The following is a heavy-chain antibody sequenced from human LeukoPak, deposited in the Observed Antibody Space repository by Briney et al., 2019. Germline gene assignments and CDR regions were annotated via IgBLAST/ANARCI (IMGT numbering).Heavy chain of an antibody. J-gene: IGHJ6*02. CDR3: ARWASYYDFWSGYFGPYGMDV. CDR2: INYSGST. V-gene: IGHV4-31*03. D-gene: IGHD3-3*01. Sequence: SQTLSLTCTVSGGSIASAGYYWSWIRQHPGKGLEWIGYINYSGSTYYNPSLKSRVTISGDTSKNQFSLKLSSVTAADTAVYYCARWASYYDFWSGYFGPYGMDVWGQGTTVTVSS. CDR1: GGSIASAGYY.